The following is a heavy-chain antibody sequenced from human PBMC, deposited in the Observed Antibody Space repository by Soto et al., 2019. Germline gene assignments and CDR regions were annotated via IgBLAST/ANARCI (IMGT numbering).Heavy chain of an antibody. J-gene: IGHJ4*02. CDR2: ISGSGGST. CDR1: GFTFSSYA. CDR3: AKDLELGYCSSTSCSGPPNC. V-gene: IGHV3-23*01. D-gene: IGHD2-2*01. Sequence: GGSLRLSCAASGFTFSSYAMSWVRQAPGKGLEWVSAISGSGGSTYYADSVKGRFTISRDNSKNTLYLQMNSLRAEDTAVYYCAKDLELGYCSSTSCSGPPNCWGQGTLVTVSS.